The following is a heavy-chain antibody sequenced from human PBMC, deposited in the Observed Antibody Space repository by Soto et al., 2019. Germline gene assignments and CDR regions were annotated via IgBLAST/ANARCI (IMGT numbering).Heavy chain of an antibody. Sequence: TSETLSLTCTVSGGSISSGGYYWSWIRQHPGKGLEWIGYTYYSGSTYYNPSLKSRVTISVDTSKNQFSLKLSSVTAADTAVYYCARFSTDSSGYYKVFDYWGQGTLVTVSS. D-gene: IGHD3-22*01. J-gene: IGHJ4*02. V-gene: IGHV4-31*03. CDR1: GGSISSGGYY. CDR2: TYYSGST. CDR3: ARFSTDSSGYYKVFDY.